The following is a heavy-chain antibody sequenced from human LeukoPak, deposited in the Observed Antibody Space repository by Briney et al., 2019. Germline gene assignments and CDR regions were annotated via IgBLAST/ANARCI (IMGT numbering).Heavy chain of an antibody. J-gene: IGHJ4*02. Sequence: GGSLRLSCAASGFSFGYYAMHWLRQAPVKGLEWVSLITANGDSTYYADSVKGRFTISRDNSKNSLSLQMNSLRTEDTALYYCAKDIEAGTAGFSFDYWGQGTLVAVSS. CDR1: GFSFGYYA. CDR2: ITANGDST. D-gene: IGHD2-21*02. CDR3: AKDIEAGTAGFSFDY. V-gene: IGHV3-43*02.